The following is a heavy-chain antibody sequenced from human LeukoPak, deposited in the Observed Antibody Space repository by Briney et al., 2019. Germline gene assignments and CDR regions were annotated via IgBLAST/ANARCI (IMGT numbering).Heavy chain of an antibody. D-gene: IGHD4-23*01. CDR1: GYTFTSYG. V-gene: IGHV1-18*01. J-gene: IGHJ3*02. Sequence: ASVKVSCKASGYTFTSYGISWVRQAPGQGLEWMGWISAYNGNTNYAQKLQGRVTMTTDTSTSTAYMELRSLRSDDTAVYYCARPRDYCGPLRAFDIWGQGTIVTVSS. CDR3: ARPRDYCGPLRAFDI. CDR2: ISAYNGNT.